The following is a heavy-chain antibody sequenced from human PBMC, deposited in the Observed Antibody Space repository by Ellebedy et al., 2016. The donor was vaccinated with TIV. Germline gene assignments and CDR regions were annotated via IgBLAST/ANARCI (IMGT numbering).Heavy chain of an antibody. CDR3: ARLGYDILTKEALGAFDY. V-gene: IGHV4-4*02. CDR1: GDSITSGHW. CDR2: ISHSGGT. Sequence: MPSETLSLTCEVSGDSITSGHWWNWVRQPPGKGLEWIGEISHSGGTNYNPSLKSRLTISVDKSKNQFSLRLTSMTAADTAVYYCARLGYDILTKEALGAFDYWGQGTLVTVSS. D-gene: IGHD3-9*01. J-gene: IGHJ4*02.